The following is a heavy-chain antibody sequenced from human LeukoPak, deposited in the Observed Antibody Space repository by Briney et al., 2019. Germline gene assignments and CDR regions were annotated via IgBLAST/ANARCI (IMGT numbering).Heavy chain of an antibody. CDR2: NNGDGSTT. CDR3: ARDPRNVGLAP. Sequence: GGSLRLSCVASGFTLSGYWMYWVRQAPGKGLMYISRNNGDGSTTNYADVVKGRFTMSRDNVRNTLYLQMNSLRVEDTAVYYCARDPRNVGLAPWGQGTLVTVSS. J-gene: IGHJ5*02. CDR1: GFTLSGYW. D-gene: IGHD2-15*01. V-gene: IGHV3-74*01.